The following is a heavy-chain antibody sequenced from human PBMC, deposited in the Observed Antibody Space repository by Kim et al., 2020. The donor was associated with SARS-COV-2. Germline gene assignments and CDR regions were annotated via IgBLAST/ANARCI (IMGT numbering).Heavy chain of an antibody. D-gene: IGHD3-10*01. CDR2: ISSSSSYI. V-gene: IGHV3-21*01. CDR1: GFTFSSYS. CDR3: ASYGSGSYSYYWYFDL. Sequence: GGSLRLSCAASGFTFSSYSMNWVRQAPGKGLEWVSSISSSSSYIYYADSVKGRFTISRDNAKNSLYLQMNSLRAEDTAVYYCASYGSGSYSYYWYFDLWGRGTLVTVSS. J-gene: IGHJ2*01.